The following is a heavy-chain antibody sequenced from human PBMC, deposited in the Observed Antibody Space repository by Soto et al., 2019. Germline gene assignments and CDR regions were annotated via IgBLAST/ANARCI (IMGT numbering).Heavy chain of an antibody. V-gene: IGHV3-30*18. CDR1: GFTFSSYG. Sequence: PGGSLRLSCAASGFTFSSYGMHWVRQAPGKGLEWVAVISYDGSNKYYADSVKGRFTISRDNSKNTLYLQMNSLRAEDTAVYYCAKDWDIVVVPAAPTLFDYWGQGT. CDR3: AKDWDIVVVPAAPTLFDY. CDR2: ISYDGSNK. J-gene: IGHJ4*02. D-gene: IGHD2-2*01.